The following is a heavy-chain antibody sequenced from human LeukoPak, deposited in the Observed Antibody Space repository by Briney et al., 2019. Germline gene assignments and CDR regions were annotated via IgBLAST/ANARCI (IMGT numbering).Heavy chain of an antibody. CDR3: GILTLTPG. D-gene: IGHD2-8*01. CDR1: GFTFSSYW. J-gene: IGHJ4*02. V-gene: IGHV3-7*01. Sequence: GGSLRLSCAASGFTFSSYWMSWVRQAPGKGLEWVANIKQDGSEKYYVDSVKGRFTVSRDNAKNTVYLQMKSLRAEDTAVYYCGILTLTPGWGQGTLVTVSS. CDR2: IKQDGSEK.